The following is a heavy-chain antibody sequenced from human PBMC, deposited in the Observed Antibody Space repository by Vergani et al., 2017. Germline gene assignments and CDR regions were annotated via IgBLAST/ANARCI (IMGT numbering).Heavy chain of an antibody. V-gene: IGHV6-1*01. CDR3: EREVVVVPAAIKYYYYYMDV. CDR2: TYYRSKWYN. Sequence: QVQLQQSGPGLVKPSQTLSLTCAISGDSVSSNSAAWNWIRQSPSRGLEWLGRTYYRSKWYNDYAVSVKSRITINPDTSKNQFSLQLNSVTPEDTAVYYCEREVVVVPAAIKYYYYYMDVWGKGTTVTVSS. D-gene: IGHD2-2*01. CDR1: GDSVSSNSAA. J-gene: IGHJ6*03.